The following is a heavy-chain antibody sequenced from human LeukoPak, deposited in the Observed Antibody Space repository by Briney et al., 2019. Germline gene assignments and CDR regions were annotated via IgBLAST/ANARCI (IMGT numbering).Heavy chain of an antibody. J-gene: IGHJ4*02. D-gene: IGHD5-12*01. CDR2: INPNSGGT. Sequence: ASVKVSCKASGHTFTGYYMHWVRQAPGQGLEWMGWINPNSGGTNYAQKFQGRVTMTRDTSISTAYMELSRLRSDDTAVYYCARDRDIVATIGFDYWGQGTLVTVSS. CDR1: GHTFTGYY. CDR3: ARDRDIVATIGFDY. V-gene: IGHV1-2*02.